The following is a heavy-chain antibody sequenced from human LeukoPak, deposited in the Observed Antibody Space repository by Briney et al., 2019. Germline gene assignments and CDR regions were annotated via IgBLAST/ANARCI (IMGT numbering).Heavy chain of an antibody. CDR2: VFQLQTVRT. D-gene: IGHD2-8*01. Sequence: PSETLSLTCTVSGSSLTATYYWAWFRQAPGKGLEWIATVFQLQTVRTFYNPSLESPVTMSLDTSQNQFSLNLTSVTAADTALYFCARVLNAPKFIDSWGQGTLVTVSS. V-gene: IGHV4-38-2*02. J-gene: IGHJ4*02. CDR3: ARVLNAPKFIDS. CDR1: GSSLTATYY.